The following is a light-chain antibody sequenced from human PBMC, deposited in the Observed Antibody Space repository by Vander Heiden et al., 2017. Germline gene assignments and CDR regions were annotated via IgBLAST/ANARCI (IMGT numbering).Light chain of an antibody. Sequence: SYELTQPPSVSVSPGQTASITCSGDKLGDKYACWYQPKPGQSPVLVIYQDSKRPSGIPERFSGSNSGNTATLTISGTQAMDEADYYCQAWDSSTASYVFGTGTKVTVL. CDR3: QAWDSSTASYV. CDR2: QDS. V-gene: IGLV3-1*01. CDR1: KLGDKY. J-gene: IGLJ1*01.